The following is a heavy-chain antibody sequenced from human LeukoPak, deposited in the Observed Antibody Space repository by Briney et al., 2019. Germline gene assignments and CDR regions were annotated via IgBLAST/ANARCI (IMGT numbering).Heavy chain of an antibody. CDR2: IYSGGST. D-gene: IGHD1-14*01. Sequence: GGSLRLSCAASGFAVSSNYMSWVSQALGKGLEWVSVIYSGGSTYYADSVKGRFTISRDNSKNTLYLQMNSLRAEDTAVYYCARDAYNNDAFDIWGQGTMVTVSS. V-gene: IGHV3-53*01. CDR3: ARDAYNNDAFDI. CDR1: GFAVSSNY. J-gene: IGHJ3*02.